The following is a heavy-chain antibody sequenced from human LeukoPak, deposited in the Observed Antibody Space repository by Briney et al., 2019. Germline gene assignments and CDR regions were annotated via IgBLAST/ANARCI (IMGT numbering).Heavy chain of an antibody. CDR3: AKDGQWLVRRSYYYMDV. Sequence: GGSLRLSCAASGFTFSNYAMSWVRQAPGKGLEWVSAISGGDTYYAGSVKGRFTISRDNSKNTLYLQMNSLRAEDTAVYYCAKDGQWLVRRSYYYMDVWGKGTTVTISS. V-gene: IGHV3-23*01. J-gene: IGHJ6*03. D-gene: IGHD6-19*01. CDR1: GFTFSNYA. CDR2: ISGGDT.